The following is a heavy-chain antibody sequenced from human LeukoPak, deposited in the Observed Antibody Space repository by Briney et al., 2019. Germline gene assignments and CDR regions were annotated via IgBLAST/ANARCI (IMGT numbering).Heavy chain of an antibody. CDR3: VRVGSSGSYYFDY. CDR1: GGSISSYY. V-gene: IGHV4-59*12. D-gene: IGHD6-19*01. CDR2: IYYSGST. Sequence: KASETLSLTCTVSGGSISSYYWSWIRQPPGKGLEWIGYIYYSGSTNYNPSLKSRVTMSVDTSKNQFSLNLSSVTAADTAVYYCVRVGSSGSYYFDYWGQGTLVTVSS. J-gene: IGHJ4*02.